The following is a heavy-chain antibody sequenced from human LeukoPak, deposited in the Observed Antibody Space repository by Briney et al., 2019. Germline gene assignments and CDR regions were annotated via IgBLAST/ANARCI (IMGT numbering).Heavy chain of an antibody. CDR1: GYTFTSYG. Sequence: GASVKVSRKASGYTFTSYGISWVRQAPGQGLEWMGWISAYNGNTNYAQKLQGRVTMTTDTSTSTAYMELRSLRSDDTAVYYCARTIYSGYDWGYYFDYWGQGTLVTVSS. J-gene: IGHJ4*02. CDR2: ISAYNGNT. D-gene: IGHD5-12*01. V-gene: IGHV1-18*01. CDR3: ARTIYSGYDWGYYFDY.